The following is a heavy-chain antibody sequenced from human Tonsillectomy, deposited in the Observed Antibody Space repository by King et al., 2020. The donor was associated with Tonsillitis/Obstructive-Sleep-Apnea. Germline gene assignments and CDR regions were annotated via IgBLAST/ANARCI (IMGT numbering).Heavy chain of an antibody. V-gene: IGHV1-18*01. Sequence: QLVQSGAEVKKPGASVKVSCKSSGYTFTIFRITWVRQAPGQGLEWMGWISAYNGNTNYAQKLQGRVTMTTDTSTSTAYMELRSLRSDDTAVYYCATVYTAMVLYYGMDVWGQGTTVTVSS. CDR3: ATVYTAMVLYYGMDV. CDR2: ISAYNGNT. CDR1: GYTFTIFR. J-gene: IGHJ6*02. D-gene: IGHD5-18*01.